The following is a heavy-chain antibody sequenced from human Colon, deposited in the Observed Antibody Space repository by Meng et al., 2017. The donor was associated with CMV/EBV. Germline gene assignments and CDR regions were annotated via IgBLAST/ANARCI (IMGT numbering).Heavy chain of an antibody. J-gene: IGHJ4*02. V-gene: IGHV3-21*05. Sequence: GGSLRLSCAASGFIFTSYTMNWVRLAPGKGLEWISYISGDGSDLFYGDSVRGRFTISRDNAKNSLYLQINSLRVEDTAVYYCVRDILRVGITYYFDYWGQGTLVTVSS. CDR2: ISGDGSDL. D-gene: IGHD1-26*01. CDR3: VRDILRVGITYYFDY. CDR1: GFIFTSYT.